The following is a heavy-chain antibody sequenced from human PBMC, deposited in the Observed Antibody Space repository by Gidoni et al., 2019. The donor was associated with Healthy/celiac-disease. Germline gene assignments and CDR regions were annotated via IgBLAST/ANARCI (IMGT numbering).Heavy chain of an antibody. CDR3: AKGGYSGYDLCY. J-gene: IGHJ4*02. CDR2: ISYDGSNK. CDR1: GFTFSSYG. Sequence: QVQLVESGGGVVQPGRSLRLSCAASGFTFSSYGMHWVRQAPGKGLEWLAFISYDGSNKYYADSVKGRFTISRDNSKNTLYLQMNSLRAEDTAVYYCAKGGYSGYDLCYWGQGTLVTVSS. V-gene: IGHV3-30*18. D-gene: IGHD5-12*01.